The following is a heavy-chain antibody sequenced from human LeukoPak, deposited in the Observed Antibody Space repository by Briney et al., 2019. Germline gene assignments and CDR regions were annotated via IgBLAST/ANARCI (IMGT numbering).Heavy chain of an antibody. V-gene: IGHV1-18*01. D-gene: IGHD5-12*01. CDR1: GYTFNSYG. CDR3: ARDSGGYSGYDLDY. J-gene: IGHJ4*02. CDR2: ISAYNGNT. Sequence: GAAVKVSCKASGYTFNSYGISWVRQAPGQGREWVGWISAYNGNTNYAQKLQGRVTMTTDTSTSTAYMELRSLRSDDTAVYYCARDSGGYSGYDLDYWGQGTLVTVSS.